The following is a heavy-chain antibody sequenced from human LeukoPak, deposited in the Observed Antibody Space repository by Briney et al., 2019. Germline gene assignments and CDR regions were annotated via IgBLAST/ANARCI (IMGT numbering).Heavy chain of an antibody. V-gene: IGHV4-4*07. J-gene: IGHJ4*02. CDR1: GGSLSDYY. D-gene: IGHD3-9*01. CDR2: IYLGGSS. CDR3: AREATADILTGYYTSPHFDY. Sequence: PSETLSLTCAVYGGSLSDYYWSWLRQPAGKGLEWIGRIYLGGSSSYNPSLKSRVTMSVDTSKNQFSLKLSSVTAADTAVYYCAREATADILTGYYTSPHFDYWGQGTLVTVSS.